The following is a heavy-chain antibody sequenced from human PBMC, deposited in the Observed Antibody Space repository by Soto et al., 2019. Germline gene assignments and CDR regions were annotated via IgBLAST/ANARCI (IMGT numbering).Heavy chain of an antibody. V-gene: IGHV3-23*01. Sequence: EVQLLESGGGLVQPGGSLRLSCAASGFTFNNYAMTWVRQAPGKGLEWVSAISGGGDTPSYADSVKGRFTVSRDGSKNTLYLQMRSLRAEDTALYYCAKGRGGSGSLTPRVDFWGQGTLVTVSS. CDR3: AKGRGGSGSLTPRVDF. J-gene: IGHJ4*02. CDR1: GFTFNNYA. CDR2: ISGGGDTP. D-gene: IGHD3-10*01.